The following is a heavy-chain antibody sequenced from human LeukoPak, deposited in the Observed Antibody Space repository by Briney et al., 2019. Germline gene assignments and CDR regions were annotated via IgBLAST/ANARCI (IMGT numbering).Heavy chain of an antibody. CDR3: ARSPDYDFWSGYLDAFDI. CDR2: IKQDGSEK. J-gene: IGHJ3*02. V-gene: IGHV3-7*01. CDR1: GFTFNSYW. Sequence: GGALRLSCAASGFTFNSYWMSWVRQAPGKGLEWVANIKQDGSEKYYVDSVKGRVTISRDNSKNTLYLQMNSLRAEDTAVYYCARSPDYDFWSGYLDAFDIWGQGTMVTVSS. D-gene: IGHD3-3*01.